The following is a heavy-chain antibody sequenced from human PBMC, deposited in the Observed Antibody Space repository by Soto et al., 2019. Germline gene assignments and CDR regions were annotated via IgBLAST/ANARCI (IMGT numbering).Heavy chain of an antibody. CDR2: ISYDGSNK. J-gene: IGHJ4*02. CDR1: KFTFSSYA. V-gene: IGHV3-30-3*01. D-gene: IGHD3-3*01. CDR3: ARDRSYDLWSKYYDY. Sequence: QVQLVESGGGVVQPGRSLRLSCAASKFTFSSYAMHWVRQAPGKGLEWVAIISYDGSNKYYADSVKGRFTISRDNSKNTVYLQMDSLRAEDTALYYCARDRSYDLWSKYYDYWGQGTLVTVSS.